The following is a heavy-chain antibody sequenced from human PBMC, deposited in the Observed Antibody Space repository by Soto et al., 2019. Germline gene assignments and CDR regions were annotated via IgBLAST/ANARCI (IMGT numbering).Heavy chain of an antibody. CDR2: ISGSGGST. D-gene: IGHD4-17*01. CDR3: AKDALYYGGTPSWFDP. V-gene: IGHV3-23*01. CDR1: GFTFSSYA. J-gene: IGHJ5*02. Sequence: EVQLLESGGGLVQPGGSLRLSCAASGFTFSSYAMSWVRQAPGKGLEWVSAISGSGGSTYYADSVKGRFTISRDNSKNTLYLQMSSLRAEDTAVYYCAKDALYYGGTPSWFDPWGQGTLVTVSS.